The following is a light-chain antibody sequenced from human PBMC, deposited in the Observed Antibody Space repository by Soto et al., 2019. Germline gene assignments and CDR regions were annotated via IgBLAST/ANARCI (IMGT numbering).Light chain of an antibody. V-gene: IGKV1-5*03. J-gene: IGKJ1*01. Sequence: DIQMTQSPSTLSASVGDRVTITCRASQSISSWLAWYQQKPGKAPSVLIYKASSLESGVPSRFSGSGSGTEFTLTIISLQPDDSATYYCQQYNSYSPTFGQGTKVDIK. CDR2: KAS. CDR1: QSISSW. CDR3: QQYNSYSPT.